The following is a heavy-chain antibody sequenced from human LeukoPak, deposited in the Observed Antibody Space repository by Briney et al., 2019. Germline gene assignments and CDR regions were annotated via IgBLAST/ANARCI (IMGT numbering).Heavy chain of an antibody. V-gene: IGHV2-5*02. J-gene: IGHJ4*02. CDR2: VYWDDDK. Sequence: SGPTLVNPTQTLTLTCTFSGLLLSTSEVGVGWIRQPPGKALEWLTLVYWDDDKLYSPSLRNRLTINKDTSKNQVVLTLTNVDPVDTATYYCAHVAVAVAQFDYWGQGIPVTVSS. CDR1: GLLLSTSEVG. CDR3: AHVAVAVAQFDY. D-gene: IGHD4-23*01.